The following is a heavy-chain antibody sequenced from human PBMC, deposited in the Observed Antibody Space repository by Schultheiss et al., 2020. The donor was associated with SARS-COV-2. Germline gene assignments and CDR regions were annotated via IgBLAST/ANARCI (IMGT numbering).Heavy chain of an antibody. CDR2: IYSGGST. CDR1: GFTFSSYS. CDR3: AKDGYYYDSSGYGYYFDY. Sequence: GGSLRLSCAASGFTFSSYSMNWVRQAPGKGLEWVSVIYSGGSTYYADSVKGRFTISRDNAKNTLYLQMNSLRAEDTAVYYCAKDGYYYDSSGYGYYFDYWGQGTLVTVSS. V-gene: IGHV3-66*01. J-gene: IGHJ4*02. D-gene: IGHD3-22*01.